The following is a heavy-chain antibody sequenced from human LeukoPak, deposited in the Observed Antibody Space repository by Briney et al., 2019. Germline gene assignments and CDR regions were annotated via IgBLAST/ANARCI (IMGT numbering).Heavy chain of an antibody. CDR3: AKGGHYSFFDY. CDR1: GLIFRNYA. CDR2: ISGDGTET. J-gene: IGHJ4*02. V-gene: IGHV3-23*01. Sequence: GRSLRLSCTASGLIFRNYAMTWVRQAPRKGLEWVSTISGDGTETFYADSVKGRFTISRDNSKNTHYLQMSSLRAEDTGIYYCAKGGHYSFFDYWGQGTLVTVSS. D-gene: IGHD4-11*01.